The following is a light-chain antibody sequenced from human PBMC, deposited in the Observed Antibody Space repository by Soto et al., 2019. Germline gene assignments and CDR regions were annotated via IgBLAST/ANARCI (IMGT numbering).Light chain of an antibody. V-gene: IGLV2-14*01. J-gene: IGLJ1*01. Sequence: QSVLTQPASLSGSPGQSITISCTGTSSDIGAYYYVSWFQQHPGKAPKLMISEVNNRPSGVSNRFSGSKSGNTAYLTISGLQVEDEAEYFCFPFTTNSTHVFGTGTKVTVX. CDR2: EVN. CDR1: SSDIGAYYY. CDR3: FPFTTNSTHV.